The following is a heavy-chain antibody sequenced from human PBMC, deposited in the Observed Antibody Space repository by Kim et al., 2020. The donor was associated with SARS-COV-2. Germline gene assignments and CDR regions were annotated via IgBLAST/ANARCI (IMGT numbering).Heavy chain of an antibody. CDR3: ARTVTMVRGFYYYYGMDV. V-gene: IGHV1-69*13. D-gene: IGHD3-10*01. Sequence: SVKVSCKASGGTFSSYAISWVRQAPGQGLEWMGGIIPIFGTANYAQKFQGRVTITADESTSTAYMELSSLRSEDTAVYYCARTVTMVRGFYYYYGMDVWGQGTTVTVSS. J-gene: IGHJ6*02. CDR1: GGTFSSYA. CDR2: IIPIFGTA.